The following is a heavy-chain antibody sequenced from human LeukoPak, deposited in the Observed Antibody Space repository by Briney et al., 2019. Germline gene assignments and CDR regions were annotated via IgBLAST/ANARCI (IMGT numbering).Heavy chain of an antibody. J-gene: IGHJ4*02. CDR3: TRALRLGELSSNYY. CDR1: GYAFTDYY. Sequence: ASVKVSCKASGYAFTDYYMHWVRQAPGQGLEWMGWINPNGGGTDSAQKFLGRVTMTRDTSISTAYMELSRLRSDDTAVYYRTRALRLGELSSNYYWGQGTLVTVSS. D-gene: IGHD3-16*02. V-gene: IGHV1-2*02. CDR2: INPNGGGT.